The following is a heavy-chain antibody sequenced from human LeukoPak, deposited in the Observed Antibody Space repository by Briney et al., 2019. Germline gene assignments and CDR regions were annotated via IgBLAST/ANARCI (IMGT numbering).Heavy chain of an antibody. Sequence: SETLSLTCAGYGGSFSGYYWSWLRQPPGKGLEGIGEINHSGRTNYNPSLTSRVTISVDTCKNQFSLKLSYVTAADTAVYYWARVRDSMMVVADDAFDIWGQGTMVTVSS. CDR1: GGSFSGYY. CDR3: ARVRDSMMVVADDAFDI. CDR2: INHSGRT. V-gene: IGHV4-34*01. J-gene: IGHJ3*02. D-gene: IGHD3-22*01.